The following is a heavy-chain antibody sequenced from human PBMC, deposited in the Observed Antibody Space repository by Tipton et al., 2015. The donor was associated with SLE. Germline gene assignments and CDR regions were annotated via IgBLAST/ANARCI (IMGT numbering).Heavy chain of an antibody. Sequence: TLSLTCAVYGGSFSGYYWSWIRQPPGKGLEWIGEINHSGSTYNNPSLKSRVTISVDTSKNQFSLKLSSVTAADTAVYYCARKRRAVAFDIWGQGTMVAVSS. CDR1: GGSFSGYY. CDR3: ARKRRAVAFDI. CDR2: INHSGST. V-gene: IGHV4-34*01. J-gene: IGHJ3*02. D-gene: IGHD6-19*01.